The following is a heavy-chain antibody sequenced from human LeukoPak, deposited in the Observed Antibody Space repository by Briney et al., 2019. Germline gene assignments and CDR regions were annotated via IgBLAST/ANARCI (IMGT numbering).Heavy chain of an antibody. CDR3: AKSGPLYYYYMDV. Sequence: GGSLRLSCAASGFTFSSYGMHWVRQAPGKGLEWVAVIWYDGSNKYYADSVKGRFTISRDNSKNTLYLQMNSLRAEDTAVYYYAKSGPLYYYYMDVWGKGTTVTVSS. V-gene: IGHV3-33*06. J-gene: IGHJ6*03. CDR2: IWYDGSNK. CDR1: GFTFSSYG. D-gene: IGHD1-26*01.